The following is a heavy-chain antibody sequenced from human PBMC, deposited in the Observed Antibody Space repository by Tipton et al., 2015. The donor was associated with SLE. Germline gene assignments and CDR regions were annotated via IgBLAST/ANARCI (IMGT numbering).Heavy chain of an antibody. CDR1: GFTFSSYS. V-gene: IGHV3-21*01. J-gene: IGHJ4*02. D-gene: IGHD6-13*01. Sequence: SLRLSCAASGFTFSSYSMNWVRQAPGKGLEWVSSISSSSSYIYYADSVKGRFTISRDNAKNSLYLQMNSLRAEDTAVYYCAVRGSYSSSWSDYWGQGTLVTVSS. CDR3: AVRGSYSSSWSDY. CDR2: ISSSSSYI.